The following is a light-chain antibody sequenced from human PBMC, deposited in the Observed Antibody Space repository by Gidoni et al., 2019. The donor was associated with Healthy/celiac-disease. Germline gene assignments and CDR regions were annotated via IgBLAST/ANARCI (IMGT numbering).Light chain of an antibody. V-gene: IGKV1-33*01. Sequence: DIQLTHSPSSLSASVGDKVTITCQASQDISNYLNCYQQKPGKAPKLLIYDASNLETGGPSRFSGSRAGADFTFTISSLQPEDIATYYCQQYGNLHALTFGGXTKVEIK. CDR1: QDISNY. CDR3: QQYGNLHALT. J-gene: IGKJ4*01. CDR2: DAS.